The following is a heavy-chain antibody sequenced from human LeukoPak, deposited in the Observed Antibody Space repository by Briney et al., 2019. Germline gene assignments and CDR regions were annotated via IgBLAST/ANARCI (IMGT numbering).Heavy chain of an antibody. J-gene: IGHJ4*02. D-gene: IGHD5/OR15-5a*01. CDR3: ARYGGYSVYDYFDY. CDR2: ISSSSSTI. CDR1: GFTFSSYS. V-gene: IGHV3-48*01. Sequence: GGSLRLSCAASGFTFSSYSMNWVRQAPGKGLEWVSYISSSSSTIYYADSVKGRFTISRDNSKSTLYLQMNSLRAGDTAIYYCARYGGYSVYDYFDYWGQGTLVTVSS.